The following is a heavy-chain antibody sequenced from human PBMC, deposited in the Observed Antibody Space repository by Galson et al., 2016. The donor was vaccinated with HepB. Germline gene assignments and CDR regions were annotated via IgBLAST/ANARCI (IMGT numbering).Heavy chain of an antibody. CDR3: SNLPERPSPPPGGWIDC. V-gene: IGHV3-23*01. CDR1: GFTFSSYI. CDR2: IDANSGTI. J-gene: IGHJ4*02. D-gene: IGHD6-19*01. Sequence: SLRLSYAASGFTFSSYIMNWVRRAPGKGLEWVAVIDANSGTIIYADSVKGRFTISRDNSKNTLYLHMDSLRADDTAVYYCSNLPERPSPPPGGWIDCWGQGTLVTVSS.